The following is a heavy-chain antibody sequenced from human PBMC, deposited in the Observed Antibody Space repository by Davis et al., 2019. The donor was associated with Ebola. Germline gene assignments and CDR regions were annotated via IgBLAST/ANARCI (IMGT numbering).Heavy chain of an antibody. D-gene: IGHD6-19*01. Sequence: PSETLSLTCTVPGGSISDPYSYWSWIRQPPGKGPEWIATVYYTGATYYSPSLKSRLTISVDTSRNQFSLQLTSMTAADTAVYYCAKNSSGSGYFDHWGPGTLVAVSS. CDR1: GGSISDPYSY. CDR3: AKNSSGSGYFDH. V-gene: IGHV4-39*07. CDR2: VYYTGAT. J-gene: IGHJ4*02.